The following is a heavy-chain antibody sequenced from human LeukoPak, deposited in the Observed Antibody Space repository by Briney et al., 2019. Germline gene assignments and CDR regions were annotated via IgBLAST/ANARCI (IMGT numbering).Heavy chain of an antibody. V-gene: IGHV3-21*01. Sequence: PGGSLRLSCVASGFTFSNYGMHWVRQAPGKGLEWVSSISSSSSYIYYADSVKGRFTISRDNAKDSLYLQMNSLRAEDTAVYYCASSLVAGYYYYSYYYMDVWGKGTTVTVSS. CDR3: ASSLVAGYYYYSYYYMDV. D-gene: IGHD5-18*01. J-gene: IGHJ6*03. CDR1: GFTFSNYG. CDR2: ISSSSSYI.